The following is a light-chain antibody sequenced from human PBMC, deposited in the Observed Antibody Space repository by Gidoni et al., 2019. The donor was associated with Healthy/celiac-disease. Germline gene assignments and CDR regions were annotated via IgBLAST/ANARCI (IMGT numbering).Light chain of an antibody. Sequence: HAVLTQPFSLSASPGASASLPCTLRSGINVGTYRIYWYQQKPGSPPSQYLLRYKSDSDKQQGSGVPSRFSGSKDASANAGILLISGLQSEDEADYYCMIWHSSAWVFGGGTKLTVL. CDR2: YKSDSDK. CDR3: MIWHSSAWV. CDR1: SGINVGTYR. J-gene: IGLJ3*02. V-gene: IGLV5-45*02.